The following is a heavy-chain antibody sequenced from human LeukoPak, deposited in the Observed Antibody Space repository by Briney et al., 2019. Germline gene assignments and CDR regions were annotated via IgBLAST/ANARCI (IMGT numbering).Heavy chain of an antibody. CDR1: GYTFTGYS. Sequence: ASVKVSCKASGYTFTGYSMHWVRQAPGQGLEWMGWINPNRGGTNYAQKFRGRVTMTRDTSISTAYMELSRLRSDDTAVYYCARDYYDSSGYYYFDYWGQGTLVTVSS. V-gene: IGHV1-2*02. CDR2: INPNRGGT. J-gene: IGHJ4*02. D-gene: IGHD3-22*01. CDR3: ARDYYDSSGYYYFDY.